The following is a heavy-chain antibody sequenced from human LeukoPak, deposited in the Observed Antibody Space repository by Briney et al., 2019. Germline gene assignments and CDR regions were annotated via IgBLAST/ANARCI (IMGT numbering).Heavy chain of an antibody. Sequence: SVKVSCKASGGTFSSYAISWVRQAPGQGLEWMGGIIPIFGTANYAQRFQGRVTITADESTSTAYMELSSLRSEDTAVYYCARSKGLAMIVVPHGMDVWGQGTTVTVSS. V-gene: IGHV1-69*01. CDR1: GGTFSSYA. CDR2: IIPIFGTA. J-gene: IGHJ6*02. CDR3: ARSKGLAMIVVPHGMDV. D-gene: IGHD3-22*01.